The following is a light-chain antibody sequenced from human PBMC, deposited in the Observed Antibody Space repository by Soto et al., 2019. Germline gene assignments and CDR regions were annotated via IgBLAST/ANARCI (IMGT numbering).Light chain of an antibody. CDR2: DAS. Sequence: DIQMTQSPSSLSASVGDRVTITCQASQDISNYLNWYQQKPGKAPKLLIYDASNLETGVTSRFSGRGSGTDFAFTISSLKHEDIATYYCLQYDNLPPTCGQGTKLEI. CDR1: QDISNY. V-gene: IGKV1-33*01. CDR3: LQYDNLPPT. J-gene: IGKJ2*01.